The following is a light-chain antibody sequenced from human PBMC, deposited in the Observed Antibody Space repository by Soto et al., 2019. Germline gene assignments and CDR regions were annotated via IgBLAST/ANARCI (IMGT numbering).Light chain of an antibody. J-gene: IGKJ4*01. Sequence: IFLTQSPGSLSLSSGDRATLSCRASQTVRSSYLAWYQQRPGQAPKLLIYGAFNRAIGIPDRFSGSESGRDYNLTISRLDPEDSALYSCQQYGDSITFGGGTKVEIK. CDR2: GAF. V-gene: IGKV3-20*01. CDR3: QQYGDSIT. CDR1: QTVRSSY.